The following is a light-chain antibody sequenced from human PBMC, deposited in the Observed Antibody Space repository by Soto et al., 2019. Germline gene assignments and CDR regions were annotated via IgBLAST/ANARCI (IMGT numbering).Light chain of an antibody. J-gene: IGKJ1*01. Sequence: ESVLTQSPGTLSLSPGERATLSCRASQSVSSSYLAWYQQKPGQAPRPLIYGASSRAIGIPDRFSGSGSGTDFTLTISRLEPEDSEVYYCQQYGSSPWTFGQGTKVEIK. CDR2: GAS. CDR3: QQYGSSPWT. V-gene: IGKV3-20*01. CDR1: QSVSSSY.